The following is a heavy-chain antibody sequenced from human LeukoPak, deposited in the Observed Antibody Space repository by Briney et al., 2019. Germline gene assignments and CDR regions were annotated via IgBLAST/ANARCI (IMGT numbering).Heavy chain of an antibody. D-gene: IGHD6-19*01. V-gene: IGHV3-21*01. Sequence: GGSLRLSCAASGFTFTTYTYSMNWDRQAPGKGLEWVSSITSGSTYIYYADSVKGRFTISRDTAKNSLYLQMNTLSVEDTAVYYCARGSGWLDYWGQGTLVTVSS. J-gene: IGHJ4*02. CDR1: GFTFTTYTYS. CDR3: ARGSGWLDY. CDR2: ITSGSTYI.